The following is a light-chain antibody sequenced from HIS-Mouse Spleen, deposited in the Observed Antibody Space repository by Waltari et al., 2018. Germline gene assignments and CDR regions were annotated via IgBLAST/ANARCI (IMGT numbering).Light chain of an antibody. CDR1: SSDVGGYNY. J-gene: IGLJ1*01. Sequence: QSALTQPRSVSGSPGQSVTISCTGTSSDVGGYNYGSWYQQHPGKAPKLMIYDVSKRPSGVPDRFSGSKSGNTASLTISGLQAEDEADYYCCSYAGSYRVFGTGTKVTVL. V-gene: IGLV2-11*01. CDR3: CSYAGSYRV. CDR2: DVS.